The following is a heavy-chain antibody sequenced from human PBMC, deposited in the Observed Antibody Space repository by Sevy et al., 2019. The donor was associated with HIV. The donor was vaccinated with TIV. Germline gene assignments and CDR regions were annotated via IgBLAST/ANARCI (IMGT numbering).Heavy chain of an antibody. CDR3: ARGPRYYYGSGSYYRGKTTWFDP. D-gene: IGHD3-10*01. V-gene: IGHV3-11*06. Sequence: GGSLRLSCAASGFTFSDYYMSWIRQALGKGLEWVSYISSSSSYTNYADSVKGRFTISRDNAKNSLYLQMNSLRAEDTAVYYCARGPRYYYGSGSYYRGKTTWFDPWGQGTLVTVSS. J-gene: IGHJ5*02. CDR1: GFTFSDYY. CDR2: ISSSSSYT.